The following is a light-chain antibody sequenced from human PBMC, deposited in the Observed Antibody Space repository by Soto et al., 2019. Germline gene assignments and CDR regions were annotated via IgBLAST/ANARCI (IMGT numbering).Light chain of an antibody. CDR1: SSNIGNNY. CDR3: GTWDSSLSAGL. CDR2: DNN. J-gene: IGLJ1*01. Sequence: QPVLTQPPSVSAAPGQKVTISCSGSSSNIGNNYVSWYQQLPGTAPKLLIYDNNKRPSGIPDRFSGSKSGTSATLGITGLQTGDEADYYCGTWDSSLSAGLFGTGTKLTVL. V-gene: IGLV1-51*01.